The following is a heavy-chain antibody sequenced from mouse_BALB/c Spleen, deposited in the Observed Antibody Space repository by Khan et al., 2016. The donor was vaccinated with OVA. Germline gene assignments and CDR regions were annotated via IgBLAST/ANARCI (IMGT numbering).Heavy chain of an antibody. CDR3: ARSYYYGSSTWFAY. CDR1: GYTFSSYW. D-gene: IGHD1-1*01. V-gene: IGHV1-69*02. CDR2: IDPSDSHT. Sequence: QVQLQQPGAELVKPGASVKLSCKASGYTFSSYWMHWVKQRPGQGLEWIGEIDPSDSHTNYSQKFKGKATLNVDKSSSTAYMHLSSLTSEDSAVYCCARSYYYGSSTWFAYWGQGTLVTVAA. J-gene: IGHJ3*01.